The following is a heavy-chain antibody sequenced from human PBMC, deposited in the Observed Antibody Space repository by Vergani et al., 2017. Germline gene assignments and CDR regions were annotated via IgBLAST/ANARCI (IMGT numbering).Heavy chain of an antibody. J-gene: IGHJ4*02. CDR2: IWYDGSNK. CDR3: ARDRLSAFDY. CDR1: GFTFSSYG. Sequence: QVQLVESGGGVVQPGRSLRLSCAASGFTFSSYGMHWVRQAPGRGLEWVAVIWYDGSNKYYADSVKGRFTISRDNSKNTLYLQMNSLRAEDTAVYHCARDRLSAFDYWGQGTLVTVSS. V-gene: IGHV3-33*01.